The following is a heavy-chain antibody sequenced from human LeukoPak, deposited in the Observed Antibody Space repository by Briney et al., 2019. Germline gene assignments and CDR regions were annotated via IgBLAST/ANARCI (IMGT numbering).Heavy chain of an antibody. V-gene: IGHV3-23*01. D-gene: IGHD3-3*01. J-gene: IGHJ4*02. CDR2: ISGSGGST. Sequence: PGGSLRLSCAASGFTFSSYAMSWVRQAPGKGLEWVSAISGSGGSTYYADSVKGRFTISRDNSKNTLYLQMNSLRAEDTAVYYCAKEELSYYDFWSGYSPGIFDYWGQGTLVTVSS. CDR1: GFTFSSYA. CDR3: AKEELSYYDFWSGYSPGIFDY.